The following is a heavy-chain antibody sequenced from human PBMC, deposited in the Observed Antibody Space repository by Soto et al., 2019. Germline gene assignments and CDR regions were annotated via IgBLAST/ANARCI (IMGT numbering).Heavy chain of an antibody. CDR3: ARHQHQLLFIGYYYYYMDV. Sequence: SETLSLTCTVSGGSISSYYWSWIRQPPGKGLEWIGYIYYSGSTNYNPSLKSRVTISVDTSKNQFSLKLSSVTAADTAVYYCARHQHQLLFIGYYYYYMDVWGKGTTVTVSS. CDR1: GGSISSYY. D-gene: IGHD2-2*01. J-gene: IGHJ6*03. CDR2: IYYSGST. V-gene: IGHV4-59*08.